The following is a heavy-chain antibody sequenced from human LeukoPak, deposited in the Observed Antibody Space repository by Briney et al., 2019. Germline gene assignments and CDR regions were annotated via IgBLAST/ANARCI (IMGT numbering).Heavy chain of an antibody. D-gene: IGHD5-24*01. Sequence: SETLSLTCTVSGGSISSYYWSWIRQPAGKGLEWIGYIYYSGSTNYNPSLKSRVTISVDTSKNQFSLKLSSVTAADTAVYYCARQTEMATMTHYNWFDPWGQGTLVTVSS. CDR3: ARQTEMATMTHYNWFDP. V-gene: IGHV4-59*08. CDR1: GGSISSYY. CDR2: IYYSGST. J-gene: IGHJ5*02.